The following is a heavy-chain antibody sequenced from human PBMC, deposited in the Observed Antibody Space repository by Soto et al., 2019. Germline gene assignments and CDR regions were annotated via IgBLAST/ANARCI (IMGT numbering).Heavy chain of an antibody. CDR2: ISYDGSNK. CDR1: GFTFSSYG. CDR3: AKDFDPSMVRGVSYYFDY. J-gene: IGHJ4*02. Sequence: GGSLRLSCAASGFTFSSYGMHWVRQAPGKGLEWVAVISYDGSNKYYADSVKGRFTISRDNSKNTLYLQMNSLRAEDTAVYYCAKDFDPSMVRGVSYYFDYWGQGTLVTVSS. V-gene: IGHV3-30*18. D-gene: IGHD3-10*01.